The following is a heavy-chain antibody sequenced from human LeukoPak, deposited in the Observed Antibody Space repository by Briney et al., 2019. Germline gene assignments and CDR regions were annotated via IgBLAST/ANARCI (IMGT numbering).Heavy chain of an antibody. Sequence: HPGGSLRLSCAASGFAFSSYEMNWVRQAPGKGLEWVSYISSSGSTIYYADSVKGRFTISRDNAKNSLYLQMNSLRAEDTAVYYCASLASGSYLYYYYYYMDVWGKGTTVTISS. D-gene: IGHD1-26*01. CDR2: ISSSGSTI. CDR3: ASLASGSYLYYYYYYMDV. V-gene: IGHV3-48*03. CDR1: GFAFSSYE. J-gene: IGHJ6*03.